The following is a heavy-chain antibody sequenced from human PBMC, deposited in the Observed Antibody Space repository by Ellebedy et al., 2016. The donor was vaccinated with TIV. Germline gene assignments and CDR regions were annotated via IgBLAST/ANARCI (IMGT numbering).Heavy chain of an antibody. J-gene: IGHJ4*02. D-gene: IGHD3-16*02. Sequence: GGSLRLXXTASGFTFGDYAMSWFRQAPGKGLEWVGFIRSKAYGGTTEYAASVKGRFTISRDDSKSIAYLQMNSLKTEDTAVYYCTPLRGDIIFGWGQGTLVTVSS. CDR3: TPLRGDIIFG. CDR1: GFTFGDYA. V-gene: IGHV3-49*03. CDR2: IRSKAYGGTT.